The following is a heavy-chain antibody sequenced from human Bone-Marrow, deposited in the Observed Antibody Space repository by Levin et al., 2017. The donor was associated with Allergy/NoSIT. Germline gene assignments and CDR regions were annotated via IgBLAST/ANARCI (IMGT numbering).Heavy chain of an antibody. CDR1: EFMF. Sequence: PGGSLRLSCAGSEFMFMSWFRQAPGKGLEWVSAISGSGANTYYTESVKGRFTISRDNSKNTLYLHMNSLRTEDTASYYCAKDRPGCSWSSWGRGTLVTVSS. CDR2: ISGSGANT. V-gene: IGHV3-23*01. CDR3: AKDRPGCSWSS. J-gene: IGHJ5*02. D-gene: IGHD6-6*01.